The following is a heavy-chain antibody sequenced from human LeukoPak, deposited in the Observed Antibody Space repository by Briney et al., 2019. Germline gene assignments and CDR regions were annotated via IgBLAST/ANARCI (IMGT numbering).Heavy chain of an antibody. D-gene: IGHD3-3*01. Sequence: SETLSLTCAVYGGSFSGYYWSWIRQPPGKGLEWIGEINHSGSTNYNPSLKSRVTISVDTSKNQFSLKLSSVTAADTAVYYCAREQAAGYDFWSGHNYYYGMDVWGKGTTVTVSS. CDR3: AREQAAGYDFWSGHNYYYGMDV. CDR2: INHSGST. CDR1: GGSFSGYY. J-gene: IGHJ6*04. V-gene: IGHV4-34*01.